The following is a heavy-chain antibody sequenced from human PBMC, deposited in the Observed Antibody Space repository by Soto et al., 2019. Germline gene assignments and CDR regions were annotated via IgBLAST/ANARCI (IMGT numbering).Heavy chain of an antibody. V-gene: IGHV1-3*01. J-gene: IGHJ6*02. Sequence: GASVKVSCKASGYTFTSYAMHWVRQAPGQRLEWMGWINAGNGNTKYSQKFQGRVTITRDTSASTAYMELSSLRSEDTAVYYCARDSNLPYYYYYGMDVWGQGTTVTVSS. D-gene: IGHD4-4*01. CDR2: INAGNGNT. CDR1: GYTFTSYA. CDR3: ARDSNLPYYYYYGMDV.